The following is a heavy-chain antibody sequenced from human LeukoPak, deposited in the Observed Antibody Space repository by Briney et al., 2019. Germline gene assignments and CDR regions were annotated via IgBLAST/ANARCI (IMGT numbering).Heavy chain of an antibody. CDR2: ISYSGST. CDR3: ARHPPQWLVPGYFDY. D-gene: IGHD6-19*01. V-gene: IGHV4-59*01. CDR1: GGSISSYY. Sequence: SETLSLTCTVSGGSISSYYWSWIRRPPGKGLEWIGYISYSGSTNYNPSLKSRVTISVDTSKNQFSLKLSSVTAADTAVYYCARHPPQWLVPGYFDYWGQGTLVTVSS. J-gene: IGHJ4*02.